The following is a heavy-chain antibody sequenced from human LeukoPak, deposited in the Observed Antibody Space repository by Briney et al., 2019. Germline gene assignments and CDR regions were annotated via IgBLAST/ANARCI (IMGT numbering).Heavy chain of an antibody. CDR2: IYHSGST. D-gene: IGHD6-13*01. CDR3: ANENRGGSTWYSLAS. CDR1: GGSISSGNW. J-gene: IGHJ5*02. V-gene: IGHV4-4*02. Sequence: SGTLSLTCAVSGGSISSGNWWNWVRQSPGKGLEWIGEIYHSGSTKYNPSLKSRVTISVQKPKNQFSLKLTSVTAADTAVYYCANENRGGSTWYSLASWGQGVLVTVSS.